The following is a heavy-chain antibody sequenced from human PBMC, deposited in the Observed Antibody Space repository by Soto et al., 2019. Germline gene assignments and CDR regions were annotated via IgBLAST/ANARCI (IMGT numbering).Heavy chain of an antibody. Sequence: SETLSLTCTVSGGSISSDDYYWSWNRQAPGRGLEWIGYIHSSGSIYYNPSLKSRATMSIDTAGNQFSLKVSSVTVADTAVYYCARDLDGLHDDTSGPFPRPGWGQGTLVTVSS. D-gene: IGHD3-22*01. CDR3: ARDLDGLHDDTSGPFPRPG. CDR2: IHSSGSI. CDR1: GGSISSDDYY. V-gene: IGHV4-30-4*01. J-gene: IGHJ1*01.